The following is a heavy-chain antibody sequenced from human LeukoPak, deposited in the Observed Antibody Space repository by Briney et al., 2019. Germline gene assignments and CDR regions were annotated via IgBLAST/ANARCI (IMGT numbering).Heavy chain of an antibody. J-gene: IGHJ4*02. Sequence: ASVKVSCKASGHTFTSYAMHWVRQAPEQRLEWMGWINAGNGNTKYSQKFQGRVTITRDTSASTAYMELSSLRSEDTAAYYCARERGRYYYDSSGYRPFGYWGQGTLVTVSS. D-gene: IGHD3-22*01. CDR2: INAGNGNT. CDR3: ARERGRYYYDSSGYRPFGY. CDR1: GHTFTSYA. V-gene: IGHV1-3*01.